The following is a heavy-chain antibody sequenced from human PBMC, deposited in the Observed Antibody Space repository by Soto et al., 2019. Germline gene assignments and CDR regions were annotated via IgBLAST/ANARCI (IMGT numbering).Heavy chain of an antibody. CDR3: ARDGSGSYMKSFDY. Sequence: ASVKVSCKASGGTFSSYAISWVRQAPGQGLEWMGWISTYNGNTNYAQKLQGRVTMTTDTSTSTVYMELRSLTSDDTAVYYCARDGSGSYMKSFDYWGQGTQVTVSS. CDR1: GGTFSSYA. J-gene: IGHJ4*02. CDR2: ISTYNGNT. V-gene: IGHV1-18*01. D-gene: IGHD3-10*01.